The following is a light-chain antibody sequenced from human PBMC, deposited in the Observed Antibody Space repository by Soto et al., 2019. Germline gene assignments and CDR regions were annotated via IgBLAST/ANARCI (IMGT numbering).Light chain of an antibody. CDR1: NIGAKT. CDR3: QVWDSSGDHLYV. J-gene: IGLJ1*01. V-gene: IGLV3-21*02. CDR2: DDS. Sequence: ELTQPPSVSVAPGQTARVTCGGHNIGAKTVHWYQQKPGQAPVVVIYDDSDRPSGIPERFSGSNSGNTATLTISRVEAGDEADYYCQVWDSSGDHLYVFGTGTKVTVL.